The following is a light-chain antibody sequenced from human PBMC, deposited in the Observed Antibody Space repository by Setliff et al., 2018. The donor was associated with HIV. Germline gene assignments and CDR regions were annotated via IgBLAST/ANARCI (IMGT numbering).Light chain of an antibody. Sequence: QSVLTQPPSVSGAPGQRVTISCTGSSSNIGAGYDVHWYQQLPGTAPKLLIYGNNNRPSGVPDRFSGSKSGTSASLAITGLQAEDEADYYCQSYDSSLRGVFGTGTKGTVL. CDR2: GNN. V-gene: IGLV1-40*01. J-gene: IGLJ1*01. CDR1: SSNIGAGYD. CDR3: QSYDSSLRGV.